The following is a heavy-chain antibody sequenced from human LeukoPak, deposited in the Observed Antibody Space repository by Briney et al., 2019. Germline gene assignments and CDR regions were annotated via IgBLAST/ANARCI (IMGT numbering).Heavy chain of an antibody. J-gene: IGHJ4*02. CDR1: GFTFDDYA. D-gene: IGHD1-26*01. CDR2: ISRNSGSI. CDR3: AKGQWELLYYYFDY. Sequence: GGSLRLSCAASGFTFDDYAMHWVRQAPGKGLEWVSGISRNSGSIGYADSVKGRFTISRDNAKNSLYLQMNSLRAEDTALYYCAKGQWELLYYYFDYWGQGTLVTVSS. V-gene: IGHV3-9*01.